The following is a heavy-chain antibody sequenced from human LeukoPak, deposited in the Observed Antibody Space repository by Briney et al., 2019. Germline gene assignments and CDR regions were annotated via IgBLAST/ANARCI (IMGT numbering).Heavy chain of an antibody. CDR3: ARGSRLTFQH. V-gene: IGHV1-69*01. CDR2: IIPIFGTA. CDR1: RGTFSSYA. D-gene: IGHD3-22*01. Sequence: GASVKVSCKASRGTFSSYAISWVRQAPGQGLEWMGGIIPIFGTANYAQKFQGRVTITADESTSTAYMELSSLRSEDTAVYYCARGSRLTFQHWGQGTLVTVSS. J-gene: IGHJ1*01.